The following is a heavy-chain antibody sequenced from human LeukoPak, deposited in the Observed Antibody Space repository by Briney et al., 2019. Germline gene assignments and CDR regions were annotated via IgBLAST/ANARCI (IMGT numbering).Heavy chain of an antibody. Sequence: GGSLRLSCAASGFTFSSYGMHWVRQAPGKGLEWISYISYSGNTIYYGDSVKGRFTISRDNSKNSVYLQMNNLRAEDTAVYYCARELDITGWVGAFDYWGQGTVVTVSS. J-gene: IGHJ4*02. CDR2: ISYSGNTI. CDR3: ARELDITGWVGAFDY. CDR1: GFTFSSYG. V-gene: IGHV3-48*04. D-gene: IGHD6-19*01.